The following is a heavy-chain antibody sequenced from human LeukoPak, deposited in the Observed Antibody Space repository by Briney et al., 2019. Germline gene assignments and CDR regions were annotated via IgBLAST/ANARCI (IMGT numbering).Heavy chain of an antibody. CDR3: ARAPMEVDDYGDSIGGYYYYGMDV. CDR1: GYTFTSYG. D-gene: IGHD4-17*01. Sequence: ASVKVSYKASGYTFTSYGISWVRQAPGQGLEWMGWISAYNGNTNYAQKLQGRVTMTTDTSTSTAYMELRSLRPDDTAVYYCARAPMEVDDYGDSIGGYYYYGMDVWGKGTTVTVSS. V-gene: IGHV1-18*04. J-gene: IGHJ6*04. CDR2: ISAYNGNT.